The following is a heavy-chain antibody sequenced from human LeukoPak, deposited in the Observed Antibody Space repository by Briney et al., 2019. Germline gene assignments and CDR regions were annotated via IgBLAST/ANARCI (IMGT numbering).Heavy chain of an antibody. D-gene: IGHD3-9*01. CDR1: GDSVSSNSAA. Sequence: SQTLSLTCAISGDSVSSNSAAWNWIRQSPSRGLEWLGRTYYRSKWYNDYAVSVKSRITINPDTSKNQFSLQLNPVTPEDTAVYYCARDLYYDILTGDYYYGMDVWGKGTTVTVSS. CDR3: ARDLYYDILTGDYYYGMDV. CDR2: TYYRSKWYN. V-gene: IGHV6-1*01. J-gene: IGHJ6*04.